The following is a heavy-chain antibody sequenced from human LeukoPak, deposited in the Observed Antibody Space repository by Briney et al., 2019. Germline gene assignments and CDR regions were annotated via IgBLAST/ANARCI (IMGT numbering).Heavy chain of an antibody. CDR2: IYPIDSDT. CDR1: GYTIGSFGSYW. Sequence: GESLKISCTGSGYTIGSFGSYWIAWVRHMPGKGLEWMGSIYPIDSDTRYNPSFEGQVTVSVDRSISTAYLQWSSLKASDTAMYYCARFNSALWFFDFWGQGSLVSVSS. J-gene: IGHJ4*02. V-gene: IGHV5-51*01. D-gene: IGHD2/OR15-2a*01. CDR3: ARFNSALWFFDF.